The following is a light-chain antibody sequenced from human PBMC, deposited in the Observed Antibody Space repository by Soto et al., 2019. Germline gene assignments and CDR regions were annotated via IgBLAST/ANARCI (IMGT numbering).Light chain of an antibody. Sequence: DVQLPQSASSLSASVGDRVTITCRASQTFNGNLNWYQQKHGKTPKLLIYGASNLQSGVPPRFSGSGSGTDFTLAISSLQLEDFGTYYCQQSSSSPLSFGGGNQVEVK. V-gene: IGKV1-39*01. J-gene: IGKJ4*01. CDR1: QTFNGN. CDR3: QQSSSSPLS. CDR2: GAS.